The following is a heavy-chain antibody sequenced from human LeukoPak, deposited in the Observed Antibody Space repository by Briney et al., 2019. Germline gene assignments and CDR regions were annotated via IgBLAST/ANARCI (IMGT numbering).Heavy chain of an antibody. V-gene: IGHV3-7*03. J-gene: IGHJ4*02. CDR1: GFNFRDHW. D-gene: IGHD6-19*01. Sequence: QPGGSLRLSCAVSGFNFRDHWMDWVRQAPGKGLEWVGHIKTDGSETYYVDSLKGRFSISGDNTNNALYLQMNSLRVEDTAVYYCAKNNGWFHLAQWGQGTLVTVSS. CDR2: IKTDGSET. CDR3: AKNNGWFHLAQ.